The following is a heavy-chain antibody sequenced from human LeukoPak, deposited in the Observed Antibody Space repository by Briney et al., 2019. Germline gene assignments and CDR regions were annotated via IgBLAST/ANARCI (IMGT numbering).Heavy chain of an antibody. V-gene: IGHV4-61*01. D-gene: IGHD3-9*01. J-gene: IGHJ4*02. CDR2: IHYTGNT. CDR1: NASINFVSYY. Sequence: TSETLSLTCTVSNASINFVSYYWSWIRQPPGKGLEWLGYIHYTGNTIYNPSLKSRVTISMDTAKNQFSLKVSSVTAADTAVYYCARDGAGMTGTGLDYWGQGILATVSS. CDR3: ARDGAGMTGTGLDY.